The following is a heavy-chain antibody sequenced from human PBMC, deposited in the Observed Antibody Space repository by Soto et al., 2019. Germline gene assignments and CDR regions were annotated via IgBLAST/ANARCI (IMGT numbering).Heavy chain of an antibody. CDR3: ASHFPGVLVLGASPPGGVNCGGDV. CDR2: IIPILDIP. J-gene: IGHJ6*02. Sequence: QVQLVQSGAEVKKPGSSVKVSCKASGGTFSRYTFTWVRQAPGQGLEWMGRIIPILDIPNYAQNFQGRGTXTARNSTGTAQXDXDSXTYIATAVSSCASHFPGVLVLGASPPGGVNCGGDVGGPATMVTAYS. CDR1: GGTFSRYT. D-gene: IGHD2-21*01. V-gene: IGHV1-69*02.